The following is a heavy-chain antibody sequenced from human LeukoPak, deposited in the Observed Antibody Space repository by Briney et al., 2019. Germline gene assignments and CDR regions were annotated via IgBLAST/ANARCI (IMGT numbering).Heavy chain of an antibody. J-gene: IGHJ6*02. Sequence: AETLSLTCTVSGGSISIYYWSWIRQPPGKGLEWIGYVYNSENTNYNPSPKSRVTISVDTSKNQFSLKLSSVTAADTAVYYCARDIVVVTATYYYYYYGMDVWGQGTTVTVSS. CDR1: GGSISIYY. CDR2: VYNSENT. CDR3: ARDIVVVTATYYYYYYGMDV. D-gene: IGHD2-21*02. V-gene: IGHV4-59*01.